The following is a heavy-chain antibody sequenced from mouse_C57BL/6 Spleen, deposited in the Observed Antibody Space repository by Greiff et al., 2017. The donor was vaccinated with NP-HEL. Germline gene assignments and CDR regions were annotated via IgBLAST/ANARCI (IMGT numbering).Heavy chain of an antibody. CDR3: ARKNYYGSSPWYFEV. V-gene: IGHV5-17*01. D-gene: IGHD1-1*01. CDR1: GFTFSDYG. J-gene: IGHJ1*03. Sequence: EVKLVESGGGLVKPGGSLKLSCAASGFTFSDYGMHWVRQAPEKGLEWVAYISSGSSTIYYADTVKGRFTISRDNAKNTLFLQMTSLRSEDTAMYYCARKNYYGSSPWYFEVWGTGTTVTVSS. CDR2: ISSGSSTI.